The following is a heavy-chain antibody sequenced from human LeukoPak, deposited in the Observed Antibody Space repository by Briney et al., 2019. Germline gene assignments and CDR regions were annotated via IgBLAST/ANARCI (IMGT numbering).Heavy chain of an antibody. Sequence: GGSLRLSCVASGFTVYNFAMSWVRQAPGKGLEWVSLITGGGGSTDYADSVKGRFTISRDNSKNMLYLQMNSLRVEDTATYYCAKDGRSGAPFDRWGQGTVLTVSS. CDR2: ITGGGGST. D-gene: IGHD3-3*01. J-gene: IGHJ4*02. CDR1: GFTVYNFA. V-gene: IGHV3-23*01. CDR3: AKDGRSGAPFDR.